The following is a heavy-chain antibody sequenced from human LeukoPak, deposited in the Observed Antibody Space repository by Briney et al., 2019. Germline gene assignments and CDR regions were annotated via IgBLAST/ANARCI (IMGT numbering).Heavy chain of an antibody. CDR2: IYCSGST. D-gene: IGHD2-15*01. CDR1: GGSISGYY. CDR3: ARAVVVAATVKWFDP. Sequence: PSETLSLTCTVSGGSISGYYGSWIRQSPGKGLEWIGYIYCSGSTNYNPSLKSRVTMSVDTSKNHFSLKVSSVTAADTAVYYCARAVVVAATVKWFDPWGQGTLVTVSS. V-gene: IGHV4-59*01. J-gene: IGHJ5*02.